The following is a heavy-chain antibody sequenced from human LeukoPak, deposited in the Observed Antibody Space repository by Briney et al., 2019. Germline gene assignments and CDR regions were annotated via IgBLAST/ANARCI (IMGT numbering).Heavy chain of an antibody. CDR2: IYSGGST. Sequence: GGSLRLSCAASGFTVSSNYMSWVRQAPGKGLEWVAVIYSGGSTYYADSVKGRFTISRDNSKNTLYLQMNSLRDEDTAVYYCARDFAGRYYFDYWGQGTLVTVSS. J-gene: IGHJ4*02. CDR3: ARDFAGRYYFDY. D-gene: IGHD3-3*01. CDR1: GFTVSSNY. V-gene: IGHV3-53*01.